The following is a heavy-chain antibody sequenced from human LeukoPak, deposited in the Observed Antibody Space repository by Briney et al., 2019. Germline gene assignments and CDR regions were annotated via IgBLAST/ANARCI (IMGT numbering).Heavy chain of an antibody. Sequence: ASVKVSCKASGYTFTGSYMHWVRQAPGQGLEWMAWINPNSGGTNYAQKFQGRVTMTRDTSISTAYMELSRLRSDDTAVYYCARGGPGIAARLGDDYWGQGTLVTVSS. CDR3: ARGGPGIAARLGDDY. J-gene: IGHJ4*02. CDR1: GYTFTGSY. CDR2: INPNSGGT. D-gene: IGHD6-6*01. V-gene: IGHV1-2*02.